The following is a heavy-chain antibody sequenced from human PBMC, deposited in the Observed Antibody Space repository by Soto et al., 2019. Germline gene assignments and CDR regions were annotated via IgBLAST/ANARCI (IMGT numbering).Heavy chain of an antibody. V-gene: IGHV3-30-3*01. CDR1: GFTFSSYA. J-gene: IGHJ6*02. D-gene: IGHD3-22*01. CDR3: ARDDYYDSSGYRPDYYYYGMDV. Sequence: SLRLSCAASGFTFSSYAMHWVRQAPGKGLEWVAVISYDGSNKYYADSVKGRFTISRDNSKNTLYLQMNSLRAEDTAVYYCARDDYYDSSGYRPDYYYYGMDVWGQGTTVTVSS. CDR2: ISYDGSNK.